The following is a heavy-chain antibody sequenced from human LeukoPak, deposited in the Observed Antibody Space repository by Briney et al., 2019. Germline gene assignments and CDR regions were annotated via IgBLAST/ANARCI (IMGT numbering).Heavy chain of an antibody. J-gene: IGHJ6*03. V-gene: IGHV4-38-2*01. CDR1: GYSITTGYY. D-gene: IGHD2-2*01. CDR2: ISHSGST. CDR3: AGLAYCTRTSCFRGSRAYYTNYMDV. Sequence: PSESLSLTCSMSGYSITTGYYWGWIRQPPGRRLEWIGSISHSGSTYYNPSLKSRVTISADTSKNQFSLRLSSVTAADTAVYYCAGLAYCTRTSCFRGSRAYYTNYMDVWGKGTTVTVS.